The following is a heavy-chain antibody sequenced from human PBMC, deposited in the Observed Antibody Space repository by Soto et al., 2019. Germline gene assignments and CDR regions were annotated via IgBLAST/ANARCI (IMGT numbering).Heavy chain of an antibody. CDR2: IVPNVGTV. Sequence: SVKVSCKASGGTLSSFINYPINWVRQAPGQGLEWMGGIVPNVGTVNYAQKFQGRVTVAADKSTGTAYMELSSLRSEDTALYYCARRDTSGFLRYFDNWGQGTLVTVSS. CDR1: GGTLSSFINYP. J-gene: IGHJ4*03. D-gene: IGHD3-3*01. CDR3: ARRDTSGFLRYFDN. V-gene: IGHV1-69*06.